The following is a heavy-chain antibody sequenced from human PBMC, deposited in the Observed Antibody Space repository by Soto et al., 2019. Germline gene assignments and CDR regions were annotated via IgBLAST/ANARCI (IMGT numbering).Heavy chain of an antibody. Sequence: GGSLRLSCAASGFTFNNYAMHWVRQSPGKGLEWMAFISYDGSSKYYADSVTGRFTISRDNSRNTLYLQMNSLRAEDTAVYYCARGDGYIYGNTFDSWGQGTLVTVSS. J-gene: IGHJ4*02. CDR1: GFTFNNYA. CDR3: ARGDGYIYGNTFDS. V-gene: IGHV3-30-3*01. CDR2: ISYDGSSK. D-gene: IGHD5-18*01.